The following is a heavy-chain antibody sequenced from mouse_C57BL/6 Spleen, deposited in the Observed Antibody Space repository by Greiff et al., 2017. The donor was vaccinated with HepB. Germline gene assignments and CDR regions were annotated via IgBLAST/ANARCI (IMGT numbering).Heavy chain of an antibody. CDR3: TREFLFAY. CDR2: IDPETGGT. CDR1: GYTFTDYE. J-gene: IGHJ3*01. V-gene: IGHV1-15*01. Sequence: VQLQQSGAELVRPGASVTLSCKASGYTFTDYEMHWVKQTPVHGLEWIGAIDPETGGTAYNQKFKGKAILTADKSSSTAYMELRSLTSEDSAVYYCTREFLFAYWGQGTLVTVSA.